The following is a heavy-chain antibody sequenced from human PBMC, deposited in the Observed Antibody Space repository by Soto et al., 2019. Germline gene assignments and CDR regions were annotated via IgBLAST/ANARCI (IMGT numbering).Heavy chain of an antibody. CDR2: IYYSGST. J-gene: IGHJ5*02. CDR1: GGSVSSGSYY. CDR3: ASTYYDFWSGYYHPPYNWFDP. D-gene: IGHD3-3*01. V-gene: IGHV4-61*01. Sequence: PSETLSLTCTVSGGSVSSGSYYWSWIRQPPGKGLEWIGYIYYSGSTNYNPSLKSRVTISVDTSKNQFSPKLSSVTAADTAVYYCASTYYDFWSGYYHPPYNWFDPWGQGTLVTVSS.